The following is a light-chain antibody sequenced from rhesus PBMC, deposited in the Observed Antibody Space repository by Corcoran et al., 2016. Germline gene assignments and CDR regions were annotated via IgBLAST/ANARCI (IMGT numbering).Light chain of an antibody. J-gene: IGKJ4*01. CDR1: QGISNW. Sequence: DIQMTQSPSSLSASVGDRVTITCRARQGISNWLAWYQQKPGKAPKLLIYRASNLEVGVPSRFSGSGSGTYFTLAISSLQPEEIATYYCQHHDNSPVTFGGGTKVEIK. CDR2: RAS. V-gene: IGKV1-69*01. CDR3: QHHDNSPVT.